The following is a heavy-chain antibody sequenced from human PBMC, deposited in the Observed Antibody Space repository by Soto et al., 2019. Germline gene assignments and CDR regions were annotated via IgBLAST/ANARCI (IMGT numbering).Heavy chain of an antibody. CDR3: ARDVYSDSSGYYFDY. Sequence: SETLSLTCTVSGGSISSYYWSWIRQPPGKGLEWIGYIYYSGSTNYNPSLKSRVTISVDTSKNQFSLKLSSVTAADTAVYYCARDVYSDSSGYYFDYWGQGTLVTVSS. CDR1: GGSISSYY. J-gene: IGHJ4*02. V-gene: IGHV4-59*12. CDR2: IYYSGST. D-gene: IGHD3-22*01.